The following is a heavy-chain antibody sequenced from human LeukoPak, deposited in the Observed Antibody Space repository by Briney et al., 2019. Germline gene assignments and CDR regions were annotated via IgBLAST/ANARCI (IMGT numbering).Heavy chain of an antibody. V-gene: IGHV3-9*01. Sequence: GGSLRLSCAASGFTFDDYAMHWVRQAPGKGLEWVSGISWNSGRIGYADSVKGRFTISRDNSKNTLYLQMNSLRAGDTAVYYCAKSSYYDSSGFYREYYFDYWGQGTLVPVSS. CDR2: ISWNSGRI. D-gene: IGHD3-22*01. CDR1: GFTFDDYA. J-gene: IGHJ4*02. CDR3: AKSSYYDSSGFYREYYFDY.